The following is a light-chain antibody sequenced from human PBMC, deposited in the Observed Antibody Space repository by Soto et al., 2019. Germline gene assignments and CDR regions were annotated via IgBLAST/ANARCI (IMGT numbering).Light chain of an antibody. V-gene: IGLV2-14*01. J-gene: IGLJ1*01. CDR1: SSDIGRYNF. CDR2: EAT. Sequence: QSVLTPPASMSGSPGQSITISCTGTSSDIGRYNFVSWYQHHPGKAPKLIIYEATKRPSGVSYRFSGSKSGNTASLTISGLQAEYESDYCCNSYPLSSPSVF. CDR3: NSYPLSSPSV.